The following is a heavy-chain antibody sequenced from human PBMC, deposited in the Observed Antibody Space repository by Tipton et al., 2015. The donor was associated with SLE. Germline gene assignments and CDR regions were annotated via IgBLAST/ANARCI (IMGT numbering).Heavy chain of an antibody. CDR3: ARQLDLTGDIDY. CDR1: GYSFNSYW. Sequence: VQLVQSGAEMKKPGESLKISCKTSGYSFNSYWVGWVRQMPGKGLEWMGIVYPADSDTRYSPSFQGQVTVSADSSLRTAYLQWNSLKASDTAMYYCARQLDLTGDIDYWGQGTLVTVSS. D-gene: IGHD7-27*01. J-gene: IGHJ4*02. CDR2: VYPADSDT. V-gene: IGHV5-51*01.